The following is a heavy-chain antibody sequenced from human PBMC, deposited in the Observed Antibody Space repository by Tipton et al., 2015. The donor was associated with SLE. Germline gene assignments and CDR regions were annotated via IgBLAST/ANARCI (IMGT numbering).Heavy chain of an antibody. CDR3: AKSGWGGYDSHWYFDL. V-gene: IGHV3-48*04. CDR1: GFTFSSYS. D-gene: IGHD5-12*01. J-gene: IGHJ2*01. CDR2: ISSSSTI. Sequence: LSLTCAASGFTFSSYSMNWVRQAPGKGLEWVSYISSSSTIYYAASVKGRFTISRDNAKNSLYLQMNSLRAEDTAVYYCAKSGWGGYDSHWYFDLWGRGTLVTVSS.